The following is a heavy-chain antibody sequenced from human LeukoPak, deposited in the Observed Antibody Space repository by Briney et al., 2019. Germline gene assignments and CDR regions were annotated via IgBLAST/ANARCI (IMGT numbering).Heavy chain of an antibody. CDR3: ASREAIGGYPHRLDY. CDR2: INPNSGGT. CDR1: GYTFTGYY. D-gene: IGHD3-22*01. V-gene: IGHV1-2*02. Sequence: GASVKVSCKASGYTFTGYYMHWVRQAPGQGLEWMGWINPNSGGTNYAQKFQGRVTMTRDTSTSTVYMELSSLRSEDTAVYYCASREAIGGYPHRLDYWGQGTLVTVSS. J-gene: IGHJ4*02.